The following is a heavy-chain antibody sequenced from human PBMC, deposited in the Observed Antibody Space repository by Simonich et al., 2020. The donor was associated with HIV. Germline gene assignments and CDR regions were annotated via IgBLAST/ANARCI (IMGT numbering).Heavy chain of an antibody. Sequence: QVQLHGSVPGLLNPSETLSLTCTVPGGSISSYVLSWIRQPSGKGLERFGRINTSGSTNYNPSLKSRVTISVDKSKNQLSLKVSSVTAADTAVYYCARDLITYGFDYWGQGTLVTVSS. CDR1: GGSISSYV. J-gene: IGHJ4*02. CDR3: ARDLITYGFDY. D-gene: IGHD2-8*01. CDR2: INTSGST. V-gene: IGHV4-4*07.